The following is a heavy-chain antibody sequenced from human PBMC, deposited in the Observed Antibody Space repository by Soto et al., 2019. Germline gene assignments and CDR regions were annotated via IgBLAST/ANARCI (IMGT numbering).Heavy chain of an antibody. CDR1: GFTFSSYW. D-gene: IGHD6-13*01. V-gene: IGHV3-74*01. J-gene: IGHJ6*02. Sequence: GGSLRLSCAASGFTFSSYWMHWVRQAPGKGLVWVSRINSDGSSTSYADSVKGRFTISRDNAKNTLYLQMNSLRAEDTAVYYCARLSSSWLYGMDVWGQGTTVTVSS. CDR3: ARLSSSWLYGMDV. CDR2: INSDGSST.